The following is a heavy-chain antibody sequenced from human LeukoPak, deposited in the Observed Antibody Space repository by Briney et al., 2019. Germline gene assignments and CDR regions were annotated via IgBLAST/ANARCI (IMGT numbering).Heavy chain of an antibody. CDR1: GFTFSSYF. D-gene: IGHD2-21*02. CDR2: ISRSNTYI. V-gene: IGHV3-21*01. J-gene: IGHJ4*02. Sequence: GGSLRLSCAASGFTFSSYFMNWVRQAPGKGLEWVSSISRSNTYIYYADSVKGRFTISRDNAKNSLYLQMNSLRAEDTAVYYCARGEAYCGGDCYSPFDYWGQGTLVTVSS. CDR3: ARGEAYCGGDCYSPFDY.